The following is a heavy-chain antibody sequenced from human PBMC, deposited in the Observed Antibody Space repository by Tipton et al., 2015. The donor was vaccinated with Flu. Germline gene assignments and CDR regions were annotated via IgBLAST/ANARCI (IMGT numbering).Heavy chain of an antibody. V-gene: IGHV5-51*03. CDR1: GFILSSDW. CDR3: ARAGSVVEPARKNWFDP. CDR2: VSPGDSHG. D-gene: IGHD2-15*01. Sequence: VQLVQSGAEVTKPGKSLKISCKASGFILSSDWIGWVRQMPGKGLEWMGAVSPGDSHGTNSPPFQGQVTISVDKSINTAYLQWNSLRVEDTAVYYCARAGSVVEPARKNWFDPWGQGTLVTVSS. J-gene: IGHJ5*02.